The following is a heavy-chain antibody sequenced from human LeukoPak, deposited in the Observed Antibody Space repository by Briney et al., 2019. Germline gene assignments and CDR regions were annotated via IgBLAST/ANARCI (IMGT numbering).Heavy chain of an antibody. D-gene: IGHD3-9*01. V-gene: IGHV3-66*01. Sequence: GGSLRLSCAASGFTVSSNYMSWVRQAPGKGLEWVSVIYSGGSTYYADSVKGRFTISRDNSKNTLYLQMNSLRAEDTAVYYCARGSPVRYFDWTIDYWGQGTLVTVSS. CDR3: ARGSPVRYFDWTIDY. CDR2: IYSGGST. J-gene: IGHJ4*02. CDR1: GFTVSSNY.